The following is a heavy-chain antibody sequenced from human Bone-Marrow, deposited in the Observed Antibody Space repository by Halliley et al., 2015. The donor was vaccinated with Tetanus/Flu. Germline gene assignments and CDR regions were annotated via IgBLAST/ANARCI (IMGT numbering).Heavy chain of an antibody. CDR3: AQGKRGYSYRGAFDI. D-gene: IGHD5-18*01. Sequence: IGFIYYGGNTFYNPSLKSRVIKSEDRSKNQFSLKLASATAADTAVYCCAQGKRGYSYRGAFDIWGQGKMVTVSS. J-gene: IGHJ3*02. CDR2: IYYGGNT. V-gene: IGHV4-30-4*01.